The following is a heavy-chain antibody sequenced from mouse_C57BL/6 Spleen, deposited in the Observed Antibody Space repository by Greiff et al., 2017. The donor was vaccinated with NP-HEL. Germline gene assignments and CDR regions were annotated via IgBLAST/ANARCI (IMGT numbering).Heavy chain of an antibody. CDR2: IYPGSGST. CDR3: ARSGGITTRNYWYFDV. CDR1: GYTFTSYW. J-gene: IGHJ1*03. D-gene: IGHD2-4*01. V-gene: IGHV1-55*01. Sequence: QVQVQQPGAELVKPGASVKMSCKASGYTFTSYWITWVKQRPGQGLEWIGDIYPGSGSTNYNEKFKSKATLTVDTSSSTAYMQLSSLTSEDSAVYYCARSGGITTRNYWYFDVWGTGTTVTVSS.